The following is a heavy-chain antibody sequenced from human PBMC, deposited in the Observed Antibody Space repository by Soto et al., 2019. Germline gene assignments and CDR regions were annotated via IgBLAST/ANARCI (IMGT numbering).Heavy chain of an antibody. Sequence: GGSLRLSCAASGFTFSSYAMSWVRQATGTGLDWVSAISGSGGSTYYADSVKGRFTISRDNSKNTLYLQMNSLRAEDTAVYYCAKGFHSGSYVFAPSGAFDIWGQGTMVTVSS. D-gene: IGHD1-26*01. J-gene: IGHJ3*02. CDR1: GFTFSSYA. V-gene: IGHV3-23*01. CDR2: ISGSGGST. CDR3: AKGFHSGSYVFAPSGAFDI.